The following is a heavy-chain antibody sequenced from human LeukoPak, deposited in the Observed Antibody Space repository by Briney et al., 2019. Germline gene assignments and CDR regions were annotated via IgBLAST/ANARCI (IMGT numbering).Heavy chain of an antibody. CDR3: ARELRVAAAGHFDY. CDR1: GYTFTSHD. V-gene: IGHV1-8*01. J-gene: IGHJ4*02. D-gene: IGHD6-13*01. CDR2: MNPNSGNT. Sequence: GASMKVTCKASGYTFTSHDINWVRQATGQGLEWMGWMNPNSGNTGYAQKFQGRVTITRNTSISTAYMELSSLRSEDTAVYYCARELRVAAAGHFDYWGQGTLVTVSS.